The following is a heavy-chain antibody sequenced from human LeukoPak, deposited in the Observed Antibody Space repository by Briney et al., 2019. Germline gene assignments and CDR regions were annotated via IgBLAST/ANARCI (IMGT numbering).Heavy chain of an antibody. CDR1: GFTVSNNY. CDR3: ARDRTQQLSFDY. V-gene: IGHV3-66*01. Sequence: GGSLRLSCAASGFTVSNNYMSWVRQALGKGLEWVSVIYSGGSTYYADSVKGRFTISRDNSKNTLYLQMNSLRAEDTAVYYCARDRTQQLSFDYWGQGTLVTVSS. D-gene: IGHD6-13*01. J-gene: IGHJ4*02. CDR2: IYSGGST.